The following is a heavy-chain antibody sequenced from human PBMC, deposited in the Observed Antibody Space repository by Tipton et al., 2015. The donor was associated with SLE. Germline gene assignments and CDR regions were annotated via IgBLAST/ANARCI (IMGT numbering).Heavy chain of an antibody. CDR2: VYYTGTT. V-gene: IGHV4-38-2*02. D-gene: IGHD2-2*01. J-gene: IGHJ4*02. CDR1: GDSISRGYN. Sequence: TLSLTCTVSGDSISRGYNWGWVRQSPEKGLEWIGSVYYTGTTQYNPSLKSRVTISVDTSKNQFSLKLSSVTAADTAVYYCARDVAPAAVPLFEYWGQGTLVTVSS. CDR3: ARDVAPAAVPLFEY.